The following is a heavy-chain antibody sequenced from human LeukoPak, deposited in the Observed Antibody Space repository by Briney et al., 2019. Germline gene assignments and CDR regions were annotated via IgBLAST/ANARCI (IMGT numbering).Heavy chain of an antibody. Sequence: PSETLSLTCAVSGGSISSSNWWSWVRQPPGKGLEWIGEIYHSGSTNYNPSLKSRVTISVDKSKNQFSLKLSSVTAADTAVYYCARSQYGDYGSYFDYWGQGTLVTVSS. J-gene: IGHJ4*02. D-gene: IGHD4-17*01. CDR1: GGSISSSNW. CDR3: ARSQYGDYGSYFDY. CDR2: IYHSGST. V-gene: IGHV4-4*02.